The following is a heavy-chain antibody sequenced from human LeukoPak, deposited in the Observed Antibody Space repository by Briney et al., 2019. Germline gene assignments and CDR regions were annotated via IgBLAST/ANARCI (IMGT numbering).Heavy chain of an antibody. D-gene: IGHD3-3*01. J-gene: IGHJ4*02. CDR2: INAGNGKT. CDR1: GYTFTNYA. V-gene: IGHV1-3*01. Sequence: ASVKVSCKASGYTFTNYAMNWVRQAPGQRPEWMGWINAGNGKTKFSQNFQGRVTITRETSASTAYMELSSLRSGDTAVYYCARGIWSSHNKEYYFDYWGQGTLVTVSS. CDR3: ARGIWSSHNKEYYFDY.